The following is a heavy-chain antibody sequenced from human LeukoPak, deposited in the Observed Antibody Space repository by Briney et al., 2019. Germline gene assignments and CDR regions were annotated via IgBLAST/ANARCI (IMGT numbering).Heavy chain of an antibody. D-gene: IGHD6-13*01. CDR3: ARPRYSSSWHTFDY. CDR1: GGSISSSSYC. J-gene: IGHJ4*02. Sequence: KPSETLSLTCTVSGGSISSSSYCWGWIRQPPGKGLEWIGSIYYSGTSHYNPSLKSRVTISVDTSKNQFSLKLSSVTAADTAVYYCARPRYSSSWHTFDYWGQGTLVTVSS. V-gene: IGHV4-39*07. CDR2: IYYSGTS.